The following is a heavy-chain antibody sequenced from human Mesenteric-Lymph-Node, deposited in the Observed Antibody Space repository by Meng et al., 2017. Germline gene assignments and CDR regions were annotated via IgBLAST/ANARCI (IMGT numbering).Heavy chain of an antibody. Sequence: GGSLRLSCAGSGLIMSRYAMSWVRHVPGKGLEWVSGLSGSGASATYNADFVQGRFTISRDDSMNILYLQMDNLRVEDTALYYCVKGQSRGELGVFDYWGQGTLVTVSS. CDR1: GLIMSRYA. V-gene: IGHV3-23*01. D-gene: IGHD1-26*01. J-gene: IGHJ4*02. CDR2: LSGSGASAT. CDR3: VKGQSRGELGVFDY.